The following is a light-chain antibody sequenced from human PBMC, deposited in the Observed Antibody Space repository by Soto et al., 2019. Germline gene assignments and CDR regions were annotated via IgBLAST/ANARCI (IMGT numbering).Light chain of an antibody. J-gene: IGLJ3*02. CDR1: STDIGTYNS. CDR3: CSYTTTYTLV. V-gene: IGLV2-14*01. Sequence: QSVLTQPASVSGSPGRSITISCTGTSTDIGTYNSVSRYQHHPGKAPKLLIFEVIDRPSGVSDRFSGSKSGNTASLTISSLQFEDEADYYCCSYTTTYTLVFGGGTKVTVL. CDR2: EVI.